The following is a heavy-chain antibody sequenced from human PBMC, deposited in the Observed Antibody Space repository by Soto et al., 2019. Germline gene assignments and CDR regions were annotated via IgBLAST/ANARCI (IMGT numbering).Heavy chain of an antibody. V-gene: IGHV4-31*03. J-gene: IGHJ4*02. CDR1: GGSISSGGYY. D-gene: IGHD1-26*01. Sequence: QVQLQESGPGLVKPSQTLSLTCTVSGGSISSGGYYWSWIRQHPGKGLEWIGYIYYSGSTYYNPSFKSRVTISVATSKNQYSLKQSSVAAADTAVYYCARVRGGGPFADWGQGTLVTVSS. CDR2: IYYSGST. CDR3: ARVRGGGPFAD.